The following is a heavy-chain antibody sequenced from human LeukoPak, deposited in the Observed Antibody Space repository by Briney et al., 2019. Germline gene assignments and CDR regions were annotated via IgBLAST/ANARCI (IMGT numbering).Heavy chain of an antibody. CDR1: GFTFSSYG. V-gene: IGHV3-30*02. D-gene: IGHD3-10*01. CDR3: AKQEDIWFGELLPVDY. Sequence: PGGSLRLSCAASGFTFSSYGMHWVRQAPGKGLEWFSFIRNDGNDKYYADSVKGRFTISRDNSKNTLYLQMNSLRAEDTAVYYCAKQEDIWFGELLPVDYWGQGTLVTVSS. CDR2: IRNDGNDK. J-gene: IGHJ4*02.